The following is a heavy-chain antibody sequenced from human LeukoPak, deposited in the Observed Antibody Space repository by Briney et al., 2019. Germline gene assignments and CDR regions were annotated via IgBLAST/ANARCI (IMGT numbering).Heavy chain of an antibody. CDR2: ISAYNGNT. D-gene: IGHD1-1*01. Sequence: GASVKVSCKASGGTFSSYAISWVRQAPGQGLEWMGWISAYNGNTNYAQKLQGRVTMTTDTSTSTAYMELRSLRSDDTAVYYCARAPRTNNWFDPWGQGTLVTVSS. V-gene: IGHV1-18*01. J-gene: IGHJ5*02. CDR1: GGTFSSYA. CDR3: ARAPRTNNWFDP.